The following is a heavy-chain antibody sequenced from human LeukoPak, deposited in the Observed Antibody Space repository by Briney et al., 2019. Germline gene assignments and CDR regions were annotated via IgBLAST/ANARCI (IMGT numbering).Heavy chain of an antibody. CDR3: ARARRLYYYDSSYYFDY. CDR2: IYYSGST. D-gene: IGHD3-22*01. J-gene: IGHJ4*02. Sequence: SETLSLTCTVSGGSISSYYWSWIRQPPGKGLEWIGYIYYSGSTNYNPSLKSRVTISVDTSKNQFSLKLSSVTAADTAVYYCARARRLYYYDSSYYFDYWGQGTLVTVSS. V-gene: IGHV4-59*01. CDR1: GGSISSYY.